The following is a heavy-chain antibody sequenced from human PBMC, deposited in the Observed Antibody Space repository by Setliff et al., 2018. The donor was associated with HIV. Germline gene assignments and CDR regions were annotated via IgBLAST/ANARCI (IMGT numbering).Heavy chain of an antibody. Sequence: SETLSLTCTVSSGSISSGTYYWSWIRQYPGKGLEWIGYIDYSGSAFYNPSLKSRITISRDTSKNQFSLKMTSVTAADTAVYYCARHRSGYVYGPQDYWGQGTLVTVSS. CDR2: IDYSGSA. CDR1: SGSISSGTYY. D-gene: IGHD5-18*01. CDR3: ARHRSGYVYGPQDY. V-gene: IGHV4-31*03. J-gene: IGHJ4*02.